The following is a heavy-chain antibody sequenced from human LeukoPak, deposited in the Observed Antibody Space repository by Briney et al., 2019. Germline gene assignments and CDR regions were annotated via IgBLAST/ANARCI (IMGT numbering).Heavy chain of an antibody. V-gene: IGHV3-9*03. D-gene: IGHD1-1*01. Sequence: GGSLRLSCAASGFTFDVYAMHWVRQAPGKGLEWVSGISWNSAAIGYADSVKGRFTISRDNAKNSLYLQMSSLRAEDMALYYCAKGGTGTVDAFDIWGQGTMVTVSS. J-gene: IGHJ3*02. CDR1: GFTFDVYA. CDR2: ISWNSAAI. CDR3: AKGGTGTVDAFDI.